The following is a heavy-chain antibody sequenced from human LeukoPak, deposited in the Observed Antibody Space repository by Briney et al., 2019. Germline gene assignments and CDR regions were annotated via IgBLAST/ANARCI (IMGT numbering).Heavy chain of an antibody. D-gene: IGHD3-10*01. Sequence: ASVKVSCKASGYTFTGYYMHWVRQAPGQGLEWMGIINPSGGSTSYAQKFQGRVTMTRDMSTSTVYMELSSLRAEDTAVYYCVGYGSGSYYNYYMDVWGKGTTVTVSS. V-gene: IGHV1-46*01. J-gene: IGHJ6*03. CDR1: GYTFTGYY. CDR3: VGYGSGSYYNYYMDV. CDR2: INPSGGST.